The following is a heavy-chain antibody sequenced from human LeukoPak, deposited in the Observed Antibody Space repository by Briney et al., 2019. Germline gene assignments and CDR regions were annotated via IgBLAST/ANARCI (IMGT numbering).Heavy chain of an antibody. D-gene: IGHD3-3*01. CDR3: TTWGPWSHFDY. CDR1: EFAFSNYW. J-gene: IGHJ4*02. CDR2: IKEDGTEK. Sequence: GGSLRLSCAASEFAFSNYWMSWVRQAPGKGLEWVANIKEDGTEKNYVGSVKGRFTISRGNAKNSLYLQMNSLRAEDTAVYYCTTWGPWSHFDYWGQGTLVTVSS. V-gene: IGHV3-7*01.